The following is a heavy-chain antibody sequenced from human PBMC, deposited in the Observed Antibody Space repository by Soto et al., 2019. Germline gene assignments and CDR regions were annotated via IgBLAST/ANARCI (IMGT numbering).Heavy chain of an antibody. CDR3: AKASPYYYDSSGYYAPDY. Sequence: HPGGSLRLSCAASGFTFSSYAMSWVRQAPGKGLEWVSAISGSGGSTYYADSVKGRFTISRDDSKNTLYLQMNSLRAEDTAVYYCAKASPYYYDSSGYYAPDYWGQGTLVTVSS. V-gene: IGHV3-23*01. CDR2: ISGSGGST. D-gene: IGHD3-22*01. CDR1: GFTFSSYA. J-gene: IGHJ4*02.